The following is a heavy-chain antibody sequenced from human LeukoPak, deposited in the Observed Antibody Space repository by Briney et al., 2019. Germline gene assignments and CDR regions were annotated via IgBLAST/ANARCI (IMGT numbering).Heavy chain of an antibody. Sequence: GVLSLSCAASGFTFSSYAMSWVRQAPGKGLEWVSAISGSGGSTYYADSVKGRFTISRDNSKNTLYLQMNSLRAEDTAVYYCAKDRSDWLLLGWFDPWGQGTTVTVSS. CDR2: ISGSGGST. CDR1: GFTFSSYA. D-gene: IGHD3-9*01. CDR3: AKDRSDWLLLGWFDP. J-gene: IGHJ5*02. V-gene: IGHV3-23*01.